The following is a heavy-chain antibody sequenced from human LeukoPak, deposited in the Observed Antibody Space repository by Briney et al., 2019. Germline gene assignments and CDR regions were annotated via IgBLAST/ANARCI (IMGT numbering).Heavy chain of an antibody. CDR2: IYYSGST. J-gene: IGHJ4*02. Sequence: SETLSLTCTVSGGSISSGDYYWSWIRQPPGKGLEWIGYIYYSGSTYYNQSLKSRVTISVDTSKNQFSLKLSSVTAADTAVYYCASLGAMDPDGFDYWGQGTLVTVSS. CDR1: GGSISSGDYY. D-gene: IGHD5-18*01. CDR3: ASLGAMDPDGFDY. V-gene: IGHV4-30-4*02.